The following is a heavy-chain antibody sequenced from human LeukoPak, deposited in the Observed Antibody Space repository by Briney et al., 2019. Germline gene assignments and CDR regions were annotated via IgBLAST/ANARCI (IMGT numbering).Heavy chain of an antibody. V-gene: IGHV3-48*03. CDR3: ARILGAAFDI. Sequence: PGRSLRLFCAASGFTFSGYEMNWVRQAPGKGLEWVSYISSSGSKIYYADSVRGRFTISRDNAKNSLYLQMDSLRAEDTAVYYCARILGAAFDIWGQGTMVTVSS. CDR2: ISSSGSKI. J-gene: IGHJ3*02. CDR1: GFTFSGYE. D-gene: IGHD3-16*01.